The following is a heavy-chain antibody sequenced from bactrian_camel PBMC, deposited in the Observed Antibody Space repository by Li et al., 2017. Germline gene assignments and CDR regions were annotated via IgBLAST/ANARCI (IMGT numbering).Heavy chain of an antibody. J-gene: IGHJ4*01. CDR2: IDNDGTT. V-gene: IGHV3S9*01. Sequence: QVQLVESGGGIVQEGGSLRLLCTASGYTWSNYCMAWFRQPPGKERELVAFIDNDGTTNYADSVKGRFTISRDNSENTLYLQMNSLKPDDTAVYYCAAGLGGGRIPDRAEYNYWGRGTQVTVS. D-gene: IGHD7*01. CDR1: GYTWSNYC. CDR3: AAGLGGGRIPDRAEYNY.